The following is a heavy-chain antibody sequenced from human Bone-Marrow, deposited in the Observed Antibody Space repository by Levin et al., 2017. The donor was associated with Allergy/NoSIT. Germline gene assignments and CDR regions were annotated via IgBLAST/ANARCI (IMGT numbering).Heavy chain of an antibody. J-gene: IGHJ4*02. V-gene: IGHV3-15*01. D-gene: IGHD3-16*01. CDR1: GFSFSDAW. CDR3: SAYGGFDY. CDR2: VKSKTDGGTT. Sequence: GGSLRLSCVASGFSFSDAWMNWVRQAPGRGLEWLGRVKSKTDGGTTDFAAPVKGRFTISRDDSKNMVSLEMNSLTTEDTAVYYCSAYGGFDYWGRGTLVTVSS.